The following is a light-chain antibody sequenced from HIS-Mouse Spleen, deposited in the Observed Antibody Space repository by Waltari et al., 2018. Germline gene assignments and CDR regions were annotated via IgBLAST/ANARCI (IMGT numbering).Light chain of an antibody. CDR2: AGS. J-gene: IGLJ2*01. CDR3: CSYAGSSTLV. CDR1: SSDVGSYNL. V-gene: IGLV2-23*01. Sequence: QSALTQPASVSGSPGQSITISCTGTSSDVGSYNLVSWYQQHPGKAPKLMIYAGSKRPSGVSNRFSGSTSGNTASLTSSGLQAEDEADYYCCSYAGSSTLVFGGGTKLTVL.